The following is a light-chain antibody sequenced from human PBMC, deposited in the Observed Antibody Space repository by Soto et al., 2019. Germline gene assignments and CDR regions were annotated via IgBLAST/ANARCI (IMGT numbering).Light chain of an antibody. CDR1: QSISTW. V-gene: IGKV1-5*03. J-gene: IGKJ2*02. Sequence: DTQMTQSPSTLSASVGDRVTITCRASQSISTWLAWYQQKPGKAPKVLIYKASFLESGVPSRFSGSGSGTEFTLTISSLQPDDFATYYCQQYKNYPGTFGPGTKLEIK. CDR3: QQYKNYPGT. CDR2: KAS.